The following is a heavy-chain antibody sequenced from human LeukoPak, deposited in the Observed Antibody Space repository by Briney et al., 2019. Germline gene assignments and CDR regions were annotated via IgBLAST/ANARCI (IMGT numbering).Heavy chain of an antibody. D-gene: IGHD3-10*01. CDR3: ARGRRVVRGVKSYYFDY. V-gene: IGHV1-8*01. J-gene: IGHJ4*02. CDR2: MNPNSGNT. Sequence: ASVKVSCKASGYTFTSYDINWVRQATGQGLEWMGWMNPNSGNTGYAQKFQGRVTMTRNTSISTAYMELSSLRSEDTAVYYCARGRRVVRGVKSYYFDYWGQGTLVTVSS. CDR1: GYTFTSYD.